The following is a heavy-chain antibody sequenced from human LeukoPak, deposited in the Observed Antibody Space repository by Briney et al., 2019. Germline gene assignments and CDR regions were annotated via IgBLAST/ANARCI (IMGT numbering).Heavy chain of an antibody. CDR2: IYPGDSDT. CDR3: ARQARGYYDSSGYLTYYYYYMDV. V-gene: IGHV5-51*01. CDR1: GYSFTSYW. Sequence: AGESLKISCKGSGYSFTSYWIGWVRQMPGKGLEWMGIIYPGDSDTRYSPSFQGQATISADKSISTAYLQWSSLKASDTAMYYCARQARGYYDSSGYLTYYYYYMDVWGKGTTVTVSS. D-gene: IGHD3-22*01. J-gene: IGHJ6*03.